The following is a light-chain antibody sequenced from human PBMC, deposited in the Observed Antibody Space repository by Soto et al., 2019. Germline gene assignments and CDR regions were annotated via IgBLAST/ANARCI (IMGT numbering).Light chain of an antibody. V-gene: IGLV2-23*01. CDR2: EDI. CDR3: YTYAGGSTYL. CDR1: SSDVGSYSL. J-gene: IGLJ1*01. Sequence: QSALTQPASLSGSPGQSITISCTGTSSDVGSYSLLSWYQHHPGKAPKLIIYEDIKGPSGVSNRFSGSKSGNTASLRISGLQAEDEADYYCYTYAGGSTYLFGTGTKLTVL.